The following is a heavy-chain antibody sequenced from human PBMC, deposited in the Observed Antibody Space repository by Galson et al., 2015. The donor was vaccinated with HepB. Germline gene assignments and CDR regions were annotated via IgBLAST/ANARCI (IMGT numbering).Heavy chain of an antibody. CDR2: IGSKANSYAI. CDR3: TRLGDLSGYSSL. V-gene: IGHV3-73*01. CDR1: GFTFSGSA. J-gene: IGHJ4*02. D-gene: IGHD6-13*01. Sequence: FLRLSCAASGFTFSGSAMHWVRQASGRGLEWVGRIGSKANSYAIAYAASVKGRFTISRDDSKNTAYMQMNSLKTEDTAVYYCTRLGDLSGYSSLWGQGTLVTVSS.